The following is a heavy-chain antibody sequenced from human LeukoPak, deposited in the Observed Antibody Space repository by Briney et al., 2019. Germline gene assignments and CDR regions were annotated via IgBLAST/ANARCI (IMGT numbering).Heavy chain of an antibody. J-gene: IGHJ3*02. CDR3: ALSSSSCYGAFDI. CDR1: GYTFTSYY. D-gene: IGHD6-13*01. Sequence: ASVKVSCKASGYTFTSYYMHWVRQAPRQGLEWMGIINPSGGSTSYAQKFQGRVTMTRDTSTSTVYMELSSLRSEDTAVYYCALSSSSCYGAFDIWGQGTMVTVSS. CDR2: INPSGGST. V-gene: IGHV1-46*01.